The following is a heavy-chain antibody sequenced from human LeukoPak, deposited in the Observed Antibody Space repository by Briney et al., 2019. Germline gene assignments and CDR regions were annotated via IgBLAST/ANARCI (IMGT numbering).Heavy chain of an antibody. Sequence: NSSETLSLTCTVSPDSISSANFFWGWIRQPPGKRLEWIGSIYYSGNAYYSPSLKSRVTISIDTSKNHFSLKLSSVTAADTAIYFCAREAVALDYWGQGILLTVSS. CDR1: PDSISSANFF. CDR2: IYYSGNA. J-gene: IGHJ4*02. CDR3: AREAVALDY. V-gene: IGHV4-39*07. D-gene: IGHD6-19*01.